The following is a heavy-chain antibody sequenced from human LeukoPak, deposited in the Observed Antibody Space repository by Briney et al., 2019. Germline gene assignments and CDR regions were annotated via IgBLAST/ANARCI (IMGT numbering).Heavy chain of an antibody. Sequence: GGSLRPSCAASGFTFSSFAMSWVRQAPGKGLEWVSNISGGDGSTYYADSVKGRFTISRDNSKNTLYLQMNSLRAEDTAVYYCARSGYNRFDYWGQGTLVTVSS. CDR3: ARSGYNRFDY. CDR2: ISGGDGST. V-gene: IGHV3-23*01. CDR1: GFTFSSFA. D-gene: IGHD5-24*01. J-gene: IGHJ4*02.